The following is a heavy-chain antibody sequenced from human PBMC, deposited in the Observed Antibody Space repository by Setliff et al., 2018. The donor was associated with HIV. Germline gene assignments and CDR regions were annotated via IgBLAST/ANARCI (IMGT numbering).Heavy chain of an antibody. V-gene: IGHV4-59*08. D-gene: IGHD2-21*01. Sequence: PSETLSLTCSVSGDSISRYYWTWIRQPPGRGLEWIGFIYYTGSTKYNPSLKSRVTISVDTSKTQFSLRLGSVTAADTAVYYCASGLFYDYWGQGALVTVSS. CDR1: GDSISRYY. CDR3: ASGLFYDY. CDR2: IYYTGST. J-gene: IGHJ4*02.